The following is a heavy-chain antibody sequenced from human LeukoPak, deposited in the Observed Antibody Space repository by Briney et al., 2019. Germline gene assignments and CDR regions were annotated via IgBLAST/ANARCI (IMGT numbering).Heavy chain of an antibody. CDR1: GGSISSYY. V-gene: IGHV3-53*01. J-gene: IGHJ4*02. D-gene: IGHD3-10*01. CDR3: ARDGSGSYKLD. CDR2: IDSGGST. Sequence: ETLSLTCTVSGGSISSYYWSWIRQPPGKGLEWVSVIDSGGSTNYADSVKGRFTISRDNSKNTLYFQMNSLRAEDTAVYYCARDGSGSYKLDWGQGTLVTVSS.